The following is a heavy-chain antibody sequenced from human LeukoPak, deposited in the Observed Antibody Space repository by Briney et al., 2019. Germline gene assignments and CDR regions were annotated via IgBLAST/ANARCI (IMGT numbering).Heavy chain of an antibody. Sequence: QTGGSLRLSCAASGFTFSNYWMSWVRQAPGKGLEWVANIHQDGSEKYYVDSVKGRFTISRDNAKNSLYLQMNSLRAEDTAVYFCARTGGSDYSYAMDVWGQGTTVTVSS. CDR1: GFTFSNYW. CDR2: IHQDGSEK. D-gene: IGHD6-19*01. CDR3: ARTGGSDYSYAMDV. J-gene: IGHJ6*02. V-gene: IGHV3-7*01.